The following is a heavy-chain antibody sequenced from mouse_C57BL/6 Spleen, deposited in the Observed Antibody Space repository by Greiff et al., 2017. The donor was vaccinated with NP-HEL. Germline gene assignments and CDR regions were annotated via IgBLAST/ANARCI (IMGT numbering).Heavy chain of an antibody. CDR1: GFTFSSYA. CDR3: ARSYYGSPYWYFDV. D-gene: IGHD1-1*01. Sequence: EVQGVESGGGLVKPGGSLKLSCAASGFTFSSYAMSWVRQTPEKRLEWVATISDGGSYTYYPDNVKGRFTISRDNAKNNLYLQMSHLKSEDTAMYYCARSYYGSPYWYFDVWGTGTTVTVSS. V-gene: IGHV5-4*01. J-gene: IGHJ1*03. CDR2: ISDGGSYT.